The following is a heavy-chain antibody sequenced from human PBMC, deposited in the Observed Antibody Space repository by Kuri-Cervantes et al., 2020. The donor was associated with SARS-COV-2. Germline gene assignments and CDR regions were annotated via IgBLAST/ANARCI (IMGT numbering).Heavy chain of an antibody. CDR2: IIPILGIA. D-gene: IGHD4-11*01. Sequence: SVKVSCKASGGTFSSYTISWVRQAPGQGLEWMGRIIPILGIANYAQKFQGRVTITADKSTSTAYMELSSLRSEDTAVYYCAREPLTNTVTTGPFDYWGHGNRVTVSS. V-gene: IGHV1-69*04. J-gene: IGHJ4*01. CDR1: GGTFSSYT. CDR3: AREPLTNTVTTGPFDY.